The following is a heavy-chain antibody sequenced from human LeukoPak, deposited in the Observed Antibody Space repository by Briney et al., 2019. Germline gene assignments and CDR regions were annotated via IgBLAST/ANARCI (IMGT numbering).Heavy chain of an antibody. V-gene: IGHV1-46*01. Sequence: ASVKVSCKASGYTFTYYYMHWVRQAPGQGLEWMGIINRSGGSTSYAQKFQGRVTMTRDTSTSTVYMELRSLRSDDTAVYYCARVPGGGYNYGSYYYGMDVWGQGTTVTVSS. D-gene: IGHD5-18*01. CDR1: GYTFTYYY. CDR2: INRSGGST. CDR3: ARVPGGGYNYGSYYYGMDV. J-gene: IGHJ6*02.